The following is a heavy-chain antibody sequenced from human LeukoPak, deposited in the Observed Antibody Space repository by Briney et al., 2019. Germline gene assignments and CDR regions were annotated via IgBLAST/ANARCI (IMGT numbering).Heavy chain of an antibody. CDR2: IIPILGIA. D-gene: IGHD3-10*01. V-gene: IGHV1-69*04. J-gene: IGHJ6*02. CDR1: GGTFSSYA. Sequence: GASVKVSCKASGGTFSSYAISWVRQAPGQGLEWMGRIIPILGIANYAQKLQGRVTMTTDTSTSTAYMELRSLRSDDTAVYYCARDPMVRGVISRLSPRYYYGMDVWGQGTTVTVSS. CDR3: ARDPMVRGVISRLSPRYYYGMDV.